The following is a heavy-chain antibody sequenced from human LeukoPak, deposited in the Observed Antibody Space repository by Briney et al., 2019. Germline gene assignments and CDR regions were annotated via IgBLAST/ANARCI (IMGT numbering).Heavy chain of an antibody. CDR2: ISHNGNVN. Sequence: GGSLRLSCAASGFTFSSYWMNWARQAPGKGLEWVASISHNGNVNYYVDSVKGRFTISRDNAKNSLYLQMSNLRAEDTAVYYCARVDTAKYYFDYWGQGTLVTVSS. CDR3: ARVDTAKYYFDY. J-gene: IGHJ4*02. V-gene: IGHV3-7*01. CDR1: GFTFSSYW. D-gene: IGHD5-18*01.